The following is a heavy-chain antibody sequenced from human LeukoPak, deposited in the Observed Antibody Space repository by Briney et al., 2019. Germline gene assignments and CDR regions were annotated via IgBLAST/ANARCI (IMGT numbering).Heavy chain of an antibody. V-gene: IGHV4-31*03. Sequence: SETLSLTCTVSGGSISSGGYYWNWLRQYPGKGLEWIGYIHDSGNTYYNPSLKSRVTISVDTSKNQFYLKLSSMTAADTAVYYCARKYYDFWRGGYYYYGLDVWGQGTTVTVSS. J-gene: IGHJ6*02. CDR3: ARKYYDFWRGGYYYYGLDV. CDR2: IHDSGNT. CDR1: GGSISSGGYY. D-gene: IGHD3-3*01.